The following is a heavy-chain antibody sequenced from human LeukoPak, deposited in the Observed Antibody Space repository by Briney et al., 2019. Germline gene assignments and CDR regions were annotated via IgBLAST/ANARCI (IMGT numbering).Heavy chain of an antibody. J-gene: IGHJ3*02. CDR1: GFTVSSNY. CDR2: IYSGGST. D-gene: IGHD3-16*01. CDR3: ARDASGAFDI. Sequence: AGGSLRLSCAASGFTVSSNYMSWVRQAPGKGLEWVSVIYSGGSTYYADSVKGRFTISRRNSKNTLYLQMNSLRAEDTAVYYCARDASGAFDIWGQGTMVTVSS. V-gene: IGHV3-53*04.